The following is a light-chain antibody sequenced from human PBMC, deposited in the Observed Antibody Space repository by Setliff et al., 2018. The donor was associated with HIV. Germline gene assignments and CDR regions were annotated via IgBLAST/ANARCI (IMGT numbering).Light chain of an antibody. V-gene: IGLV2-8*01. Sequence: QSALTQPPSASGSPGESVTISCTGTSSDVGGYKYVSWYQQHPGNPPKLMIYEVSKRPSGVPDRFSGSKSGNTASLTVSGLQAEDEADYYCCSFATNNTKVFGSGTKVTVL. CDR1: SSDVGGYKY. CDR2: EVS. CDR3: CSFATNNTKV. J-gene: IGLJ1*01.